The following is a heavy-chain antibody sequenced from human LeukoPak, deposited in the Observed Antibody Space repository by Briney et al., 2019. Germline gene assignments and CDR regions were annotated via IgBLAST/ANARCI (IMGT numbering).Heavy chain of an antibody. Sequence: TGGSLRLSCAASGFTFSSYSMNWVRQAPGKGLEWVSSITRSSSYINYADSVKGRFTISRDNAKNSLYLQMNSLRAEDTAVYYCASPYYYESSGYYYYWGQGTLVTVSP. V-gene: IGHV3-21*01. CDR1: GFTFSSYS. D-gene: IGHD3-22*01. CDR2: ITRSSSYI. J-gene: IGHJ4*02. CDR3: ASPYYYESSGYYYY.